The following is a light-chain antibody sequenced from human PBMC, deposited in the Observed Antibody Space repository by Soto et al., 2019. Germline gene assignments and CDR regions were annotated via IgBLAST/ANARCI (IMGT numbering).Light chain of an antibody. CDR3: EQYEDWYS. CDR1: RSVATK. J-gene: IGKJ2*03. CDR2: GAS. Sequence: EIVLTQSPASLSVSPGERATLSCRASRSVATKLDWYQQKHGQAPSLLIQGASVRDTGVPARFSGSGSGTEFTLTISGLQSEDSAIYYCEQYEDWYSFGQGTKLEIK. V-gene: IGKV3-15*01.